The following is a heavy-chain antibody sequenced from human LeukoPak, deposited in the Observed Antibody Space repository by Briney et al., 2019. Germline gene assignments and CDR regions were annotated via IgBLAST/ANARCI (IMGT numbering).Heavy chain of an antibody. Sequence: GGSLRLSCAASGFTFSTYAMSWVRQAPGKGLEWVSSISSSSSYIYYADSVKGRFTISRDNAKNSLYLQMNSLRAEDTAVYYCASIAAAGTPGAFDIWGQGTMVTVSS. D-gene: IGHD6-13*01. CDR1: GFTFSTYA. CDR3: ASIAAAGTPGAFDI. V-gene: IGHV3-21*01. J-gene: IGHJ3*02. CDR2: ISSSSSYI.